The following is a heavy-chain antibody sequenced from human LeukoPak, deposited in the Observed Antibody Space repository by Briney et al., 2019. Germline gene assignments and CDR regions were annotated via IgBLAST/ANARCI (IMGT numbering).Heavy chain of an antibody. CDR1: GFTFSSYG. CDR3: AKSDDGSGYYVY. Sequence: QTGGSLRLSCAASGFTFSSYGMSWVRQAPGKGLEWVSAISGSGGSTYYADSVKGRFTISRDNSKNTLYLQMNSLRAEDTAVYYCAKSDDGSGYYVYWGQGTLVTVSS. V-gene: IGHV3-23*01. D-gene: IGHD3-22*01. J-gene: IGHJ4*02. CDR2: ISGSGGST.